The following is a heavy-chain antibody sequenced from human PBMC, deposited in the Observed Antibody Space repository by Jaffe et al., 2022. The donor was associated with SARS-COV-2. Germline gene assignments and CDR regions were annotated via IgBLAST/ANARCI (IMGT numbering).Heavy chain of an antibody. CDR1: GYRFTSYG. J-gene: IGHJ4*02. CDR3: ARGGSYYQFDY. D-gene: IGHD3-10*01. CDR2: ISTYNGDT. V-gene: IGHV1-18*01. Sequence: QVQLAQSGAEVKRPGASVKVSCKASGYRFTSYGLSWVRQAPGQGLEWMGWISTYNGDTHYAQKFQGRVTMTTDTSTSAAYMELRSLKSDDTAVYYCARGGSYYQFDYWGQGTLVSVSS.